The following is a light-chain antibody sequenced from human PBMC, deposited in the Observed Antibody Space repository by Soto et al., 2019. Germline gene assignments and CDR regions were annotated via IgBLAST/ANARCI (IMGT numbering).Light chain of an antibody. V-gene: IGLV2-14*01. J-gene: IGLJ1*01. CDR3: SSYTSSSIDYV. CDR1: SSDVGGYNY. Sequence: QSALTQPASVSGSPGQSITISCTGTSSDVGGYNYVSWYQQHPGKPPKIMISEVSNRPSGVSNRFSGSKSGNTASLTISGLQAEDEDDYYCSSYTSSSIDYVFGTGTKLT. CDR2: EVS.